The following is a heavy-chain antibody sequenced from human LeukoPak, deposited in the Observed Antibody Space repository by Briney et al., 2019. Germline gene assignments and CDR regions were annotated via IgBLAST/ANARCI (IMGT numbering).Heavy chain of an antibody. J-gene: IGHJ4*02. Sequence: GGSLRLSCAASGFTFSSYAMSWVRQAPGKGLEWVSAISGSGGSTYYADSVKGRFTISRDNSKNTLYLQMKSLRAEDTAVYYCASSLRYSLTGYYFWGQGTLVTVSS. D-gene: IGHD3-9*01. V-gene: IGHV3-23*01. CDR2: ISGSGGST. CDR3: ASSLRYSLTGYYF. CDR1: GFTFSSYA.